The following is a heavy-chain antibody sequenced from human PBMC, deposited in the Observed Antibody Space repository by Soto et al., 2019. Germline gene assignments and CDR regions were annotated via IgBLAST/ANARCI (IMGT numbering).Heavy chain of an antibody. V-gene: IGHV4-30-4*01. D-gene: IGHD1-7*01. Sequence: SETLSLTCTVSGGSISSGDYYWSWVRQPPGKGLEWIGYIYYSGSTYYNPSLKSRVTISVDTSKNQFSLKLSSVTAADTAVYYCARGIHNWNYGPPDVWGQGTTVTVSS. CDR2: IYYSGST. CDR3: ARGIHNWNYGPPDV. J-gene: IGHJ6*02. CDR1: GGSISSGDYY.